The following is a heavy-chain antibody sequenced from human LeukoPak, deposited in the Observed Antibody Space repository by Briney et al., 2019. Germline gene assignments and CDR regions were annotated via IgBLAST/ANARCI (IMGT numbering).Heavy chain of an antibody. D-gene: IGHD3-22*01. CDR2: IKQDGSEK. CDR3: ARDPETRRYYDSSGYYPY. J-gene: IGHJ4*02. CDR1: GFTFSSYW. Sequence: GGSLRLSCAASGFTFSSYWMSWVRQAPGKGLEWVANIKQDGSEKYYVDSVKGRFTISRDNAKNSLYLQMNSLRAEDTAVYYCARDPETRRYYDSSGYYPYWGQGTLVTVSS. V-gene: IGHV3-7*01.